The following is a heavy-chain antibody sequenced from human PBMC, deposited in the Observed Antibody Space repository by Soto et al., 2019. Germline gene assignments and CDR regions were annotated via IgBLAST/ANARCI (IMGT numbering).Heavy chain of an antibody. CDR3: ARWGRDGGILTGYYAPAFDY. J-gene: IGHJ4*02. CDR1: GGSISSGGYY. CDR2: IYYSGST. Sequence: QVQLQESGPGLVKPSQTLSLTCTVSGGSISSGGYYWSWIRQHPGKGLEWIGYIYYSGSTYYNPSLKSRVTISVDTSKNQFSLKLSPVTAADTAVYYCARWGRDGGILTGYYAPAFDYWGQGTLVTVSS. D-gene: IGHD3-9*01. V-gene: IGHV4-31*03.